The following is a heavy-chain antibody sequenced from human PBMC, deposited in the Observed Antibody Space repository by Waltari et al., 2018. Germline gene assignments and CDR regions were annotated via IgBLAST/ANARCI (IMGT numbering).Heavy chain of an antibody. D-gene: IGHD6-6*01. CDR2: INPNSGDT. V-gene: IGHV1-2*02. J-gene: IGHJ4*02. CDR1: GYTFTDFY. CDR3: ARKYHYDY. Sequence: QVQLVQSGAEVKQPGASVRVSCKASGYTFTDFYIHWVRQAPGQGLELMGWINPNSGDTTYAQKFQGRVTMTRDTSISTVYMELSGLSSDDTAVYYCARKYHYDYWGQGSLVTVSS.